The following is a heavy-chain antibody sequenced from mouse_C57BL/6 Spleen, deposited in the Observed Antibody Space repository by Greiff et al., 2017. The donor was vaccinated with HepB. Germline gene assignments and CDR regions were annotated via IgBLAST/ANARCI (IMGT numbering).Heavy chain of an antibody. CDR2: IDPSDSET. Sequence: QVQLQQPGAELVRPGSSVKLSCKASGYTFTSYWMHWVKQRPIQGLEWIGNIDPSDSETHYNQKFKDKATLTVDKSSSTAYMQLSSLTSEDSAVYYCARWREYYGNYYAMDYWGQGTSVTVSS. J-gene: IGHJ4*01. CDR3: ARWREYYGNYYAMDY. CDR1: GYTFTSYW. D-gene: IGHD1-1*02. V-gene: IGHV1-52*01.